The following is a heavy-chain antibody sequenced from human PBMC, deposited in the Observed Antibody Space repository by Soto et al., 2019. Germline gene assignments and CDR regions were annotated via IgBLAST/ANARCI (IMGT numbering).Heavy chain of an antibody. V-gene: IGHV1-58*02. CDR1: GFTFSSSA. J-gene: IGHJ4*02. D-gene: IGHD3-22*01. CDR2: IVVGSGNT. Sequence: ASVKVSCKASGFTFSSSAMQWVRQARGQHLEWIGWIVVGSGNTNYAQKFQERVTITRDMSTSTAYMELSGLRSEDTALYYCAADLKLLWTASSGYYASSSFEGWGEGTLVSVAS. CDR3: AADLKLLWTASSGYYASSSFEG.